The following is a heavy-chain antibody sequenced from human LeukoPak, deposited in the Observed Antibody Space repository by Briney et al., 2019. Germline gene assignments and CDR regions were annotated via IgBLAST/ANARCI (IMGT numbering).Heavy chain of an antibody. D-gene: IGHD3-10*01. CDR3: ARQNYFDSGSWD. Sequence: PGGSLRLSCVASGFTVSRNYMNWVRQAPGKGLEWIGSMFYSGNTYYNPSLKSRVTISVDTSKNQFSLKLSSVTAADTAVYYCARQNYFDSGSWDWGQGTLVTVSS. CDR2: MFYSGNT. V-gene: IGHV4-39*01. J-gene: IGHJ4*02. CDR1: GFTVSRNY.